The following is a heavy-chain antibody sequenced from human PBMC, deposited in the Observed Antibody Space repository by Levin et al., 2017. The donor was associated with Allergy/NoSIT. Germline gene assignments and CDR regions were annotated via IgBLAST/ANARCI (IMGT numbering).Heavy chain of an antibody. CDR2: IYRGGSA. D-gene: IGHD2-2*01. CDR3: ARASGYCGSSSCYGWYFDL. V-gene: IGHV3-53*01. J-gene: IGHJ2*01. Sequence: GGSLRLSCAASGFTVSSNYMSWVRQAPGKGLEWVSVIYRGGSAYYADSVKGRFTISRDNSKNTLYLQMNSLRAEDTAVYYCARASGYCGSSSCYGWYFDLWGRGTLVTVSS. CDR1: GFTVSSNY.